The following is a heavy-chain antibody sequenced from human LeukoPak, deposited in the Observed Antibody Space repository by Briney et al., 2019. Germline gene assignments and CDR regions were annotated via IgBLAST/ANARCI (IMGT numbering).Heavy chain of an antibody. D-gene: IGHD5-18*01. CDR2: INHSGST. J-gene: IGHJ4*02. V-gene: IGHV4-34*01. CDR3: ARNGYSYGYPIDY. Sequence: PSETLSLTCAVYGGSFSGYYWSWIRQPPGKGLEWIGEINHSGSTNYNPSLKSRVTISVDTSKNQFSPKLSSVTAADTAVYYCARNGYSYGYPIDYWGQGTLVTVSS. CDR1: GGSFSGYY.